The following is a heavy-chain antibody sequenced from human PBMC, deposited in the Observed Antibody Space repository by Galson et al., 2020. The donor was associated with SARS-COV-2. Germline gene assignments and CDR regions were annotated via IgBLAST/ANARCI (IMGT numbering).Heavy chain of an antibody. V-gene: IGHV1-24*01. CDR2: FDPEDGET. D-gene: IGHD6-19*01. Sequence: ASVKLSCKVSGYTLTELSMHWVRQAPGKGLEWMGGFDPEDGETIYAQKFQGRVTMTEDTSTDTAYMELSSLRSEDTAVYYCATGAAVAGSPQYYYYYYGMDVWGQGTTVTVSS. CDR1: GYTLTELS. J-gene: IGHJ6*02. CDR3: ATGAAVAGSPQYYYYYYGMDV.